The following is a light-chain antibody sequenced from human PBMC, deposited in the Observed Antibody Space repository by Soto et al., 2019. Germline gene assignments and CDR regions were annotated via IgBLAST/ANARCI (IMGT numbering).Light chain of an antibody. CDR3: QQYNSYAWT. V-gene: IGKV1-5*01. J-gene: IGKJ1*01. CDR1: HSISSW. Sequence: SQLTQSPSALSASVGDRVTITCRASHSISSWLAWYQQKPGKAPRLLIYHASSVKSGVPSRFSGSGSGTEFALTISRLQPGDCGTYYCQQYNSYAWTAGQGTKV. CDR2: HAS.